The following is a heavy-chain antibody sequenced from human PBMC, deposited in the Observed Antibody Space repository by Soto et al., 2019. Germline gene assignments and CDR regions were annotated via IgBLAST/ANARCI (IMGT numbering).Heavy chain of an antibody. J-gene: IGHJ6*02. CDR2: IDPSDSYT. V-gene: IGHV5-10-1*01. Sequence: PGESLKISCKSSGHSLTSYWISWVRQMPGKGLERMGRIDPSDSYTNYSPSFQGHVTISADKSISTAYLQWSSLKASDTAMYYCARRKVFPRTPDYYYYGMDVWGQGTTVTVSS. CDR1: GHSLTSYW. CDR3: ARRKVFPRTPDYYYYGMDV. D-gene: IGHD3-10*01.